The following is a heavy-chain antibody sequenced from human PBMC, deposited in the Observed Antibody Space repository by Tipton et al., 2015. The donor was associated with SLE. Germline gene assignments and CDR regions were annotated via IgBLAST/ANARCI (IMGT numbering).Heavy chain of an antibody. V-gene: IGHV4-39*01. CDR2: IYYSGST. CDR3: ATYGQWLGGGDY. Sequence: TLSLTCTVSGGSISSSSYYWGWIRQPPGKGLEWIGSIYYSGSTYYNPSLKSRVTISVDTSKNQFSLKLSSVTAADTAVYYCATYGQWLGGGDYWGQGTLVTVSS. J-gene: IGHJ4*02. D-gene: IGHD6-19*01. CDR1: GGSISSSSYY.